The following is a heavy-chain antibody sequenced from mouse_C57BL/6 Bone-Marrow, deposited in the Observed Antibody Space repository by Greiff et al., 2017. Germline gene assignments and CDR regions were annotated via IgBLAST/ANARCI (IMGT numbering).Heavy chain of an antibody. V-gene: IGHV14-4*01. CDR3: TSNSNYEDYFDY. CDR2: IDPETGDT. J-gene: IGHJ2*01. D-gene: IGHD2-5*01. Sequence: EVQLQQSGAELVRPGASVKLSCTSSGFNITDDYMHWVTQTPEQGLEWIGWIDPETGDTEYASNFQGKATITTDTTSNTAYMQLSSLTSEDNAVYYCTSNSNYEDYFDYWGQGTTLTVSS. CDR1: GFNITDDY.